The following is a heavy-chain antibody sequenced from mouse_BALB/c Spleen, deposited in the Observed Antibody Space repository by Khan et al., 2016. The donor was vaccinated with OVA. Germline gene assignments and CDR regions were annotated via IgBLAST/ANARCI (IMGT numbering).Heavy chain of an antibody. CDR3: ARDGSGDNYAMDY. D-gene: IGHD2-3*01. J-gene: IGHJ4*01. Sequence: EVKLLESGPGLVKPSQSLSLTCTVTGYSITSDYAWNWIRQFPGNKLEWMGYISSSGSTNYNPALKSRISITRDPSKNQFFLQLKSVTTENTATYYCARDGSGDNYAMDYWGQGTSVTVSS. V-gene: IGHV3-2*02. CDR1: GYSITSDYA. CDR2: ISSSGST.